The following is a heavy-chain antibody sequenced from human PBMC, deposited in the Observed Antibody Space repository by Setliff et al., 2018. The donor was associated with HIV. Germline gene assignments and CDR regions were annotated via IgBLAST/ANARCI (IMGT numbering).Heavy chain of an antibody. D-gene: IGHD6-19*01. Sequence: PGGSLRLSCAASGFTFSSYSMNWVRQAPGKGLEWVAFIRYDGNNKYYADSVKGRFTISRDNSKNTLDLQMNSLRAEDTAVYYCAKDHESSGWFRGYIDYWGPGTLVTVSS. CDR1: GFTFSSYS. V-gene: IGHV3-30*02. CDR2: IRYDGNNK. J-gene: IGHJ4*02. CDR3: AKDHESSGWFRGYIDY.